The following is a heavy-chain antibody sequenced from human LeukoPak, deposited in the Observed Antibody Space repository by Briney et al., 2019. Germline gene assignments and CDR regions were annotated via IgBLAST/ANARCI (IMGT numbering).Heavy chain of an antibody. J-gene: IGHJ4*02. CDR3: ARHIAVAGSGIDY. D-gene: IGHD6-19*01. Sequence: GASVKVSCKASGYTFTSYGISWVRQAPGQGLEWMRWISAYNGNTNYAQKLQGRVTMTTDTSTSTAYMELSSLRSEDTAVYYCARHIAVAGSGIDYWGQGTLVTVSS. CDR2: ISAYNGNT. V-gene: IGHV1-18*01. CDR1: GYTFTSYG.